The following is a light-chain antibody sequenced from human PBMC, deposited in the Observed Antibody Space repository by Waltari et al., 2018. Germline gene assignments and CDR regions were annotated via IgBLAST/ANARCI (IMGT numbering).Light chain of an antibody. CDR3: QQYNDWPDT. Sequence: EIVMTQSPGTLSVSPGERATLSCRASQSINRNLAWYQQKSGQAPRLLIYGTSTRATGIPARFSGSGSGKEFTLTISSLQSEDFAVYYCQQYNDWPDTFGQGTRLEIK. CDR2: GTS. J-gene: IGKJ5*01. V-gene: IGKV3-15*01. CDR1: QSINRN.